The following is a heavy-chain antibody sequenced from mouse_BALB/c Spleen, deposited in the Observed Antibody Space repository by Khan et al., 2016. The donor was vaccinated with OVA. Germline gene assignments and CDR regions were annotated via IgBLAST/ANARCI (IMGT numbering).Heavy chain of an antibody. CDR2: IYYSGTI. Sequence: EVQLQESGPGLVKPSQTVSLTCTVTGISITTGNYRWSWIRQFPGNKLEWIGNIYYSGTITYNPSLTSRTTITRDTSKNRFFLEMNSLTAEDTARYYCARDYGSLYWYFDVWGAGTTVTVSS. V-gene: IGHV3-5*02. D-gene: IGHD2-1*01. CDR1: GISITTGNYR. CDR3: ARDYGSLYWYFDV. J-gene: IGHJ1*01.